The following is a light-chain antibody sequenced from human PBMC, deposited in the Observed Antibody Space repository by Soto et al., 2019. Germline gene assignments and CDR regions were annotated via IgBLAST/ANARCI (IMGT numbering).Light chain of an antibody. J-gene: IGLJ1*01. Sequence: QSVITQLSSVSVAPGQSIAISCPGSSGDVGVYNDVSWYRQHPGKVPNLISYEVTNRPTGVYNRFSGSKSGNTASLAISWLQTADEADYCCRSYQSSSTPVFGTATTVTVL. CDR2: EVT. V-gene: IGLV2-14*01. CDR1: SGDVGVYND. CDR3: RSYQSSSTPV.